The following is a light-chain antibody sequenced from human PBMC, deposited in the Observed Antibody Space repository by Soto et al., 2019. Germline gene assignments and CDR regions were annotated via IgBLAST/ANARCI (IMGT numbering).Light chain of an antibody. CDR3: QSYDNSLLAYV. CDR2: AND. J-gene: IGLJ2*01. Sequence: QSVLTQPPSVSGAPGQRLTISCAGTSSNIGAGLDVHWYQQLPGTAPKLLIYANDDRPSGVPDRFSGSTSGTSASLAITGLQAEDAADYYCQSYDNSLLAYVFGGGTKLTVL. V-gene: IGLV1-40*01. CDR1: SSNIGAGLD.